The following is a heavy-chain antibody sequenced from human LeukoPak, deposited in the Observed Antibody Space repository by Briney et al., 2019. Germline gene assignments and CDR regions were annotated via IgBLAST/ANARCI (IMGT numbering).Heavy chain of an antibody. J-gene: IGHJ4*02. V-gene: IGHV3-74*01. D-gene: IGHD6-19*01. CDR2: TNSDGSST. CDR3: ARRVAVAGTIDY. Sequence: GGSLRLSCAASGFTFSSYWMHWLRQAPGQELVWISRTNSDGSSTRHADSVKGRFTSSRDNHKNTVYLQINSLRAEDTAVYYCARRVAVAGTIDYWGQRTLVTVSS. CDR1: GFTFSSYW.